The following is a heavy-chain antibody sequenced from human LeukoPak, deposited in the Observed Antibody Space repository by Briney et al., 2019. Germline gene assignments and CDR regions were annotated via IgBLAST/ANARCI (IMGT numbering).Heavy chain of an antibody. V-gene: IGHV4-34*01. J-gene: IGHJ4*02. CDR2: INHSGST. D-gene: IGHD3-10*01. CDR3: ARGSSLWSDY. Sequence: SETLSLTCAVYGGSFSGYYWSWIRQPPGKGLEWIGEINHSGSTNYNPSLKGRVTISVDTSKNQFSLKLSSVTAADTAVYYCARGSSLWSDYWGQGTLVTVSS. CDR1: GGSFSGYY.